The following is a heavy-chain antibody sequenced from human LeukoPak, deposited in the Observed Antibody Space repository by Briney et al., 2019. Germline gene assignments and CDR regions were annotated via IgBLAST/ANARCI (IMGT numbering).Heavy chain of an antibody. Sequence: ASVKVSCKASGYTFTSYGISWVRQAPGQGLEWMGWISAYNGNTNYAQKLQGRVTMTTDTSTSTAYMELRSLRSDDTAVYYCARPSMGSSSGAYAFDIWGQGTMVTVSS. CDR2: ISAYNGNT. CDR3: ARPSMGSSSGAYAFDI. J-gene: IGHJ3*02. CDR1: GYTFTSYG. V-gene: IGHV1-18*01. D-gene: IGHD6-6*01.